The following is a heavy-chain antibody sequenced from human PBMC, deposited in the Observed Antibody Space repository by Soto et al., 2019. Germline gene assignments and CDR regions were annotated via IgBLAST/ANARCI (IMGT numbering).Heavy chain of an antibody. J-gene: IGHJ6*02. D-gene: IGHD6-13*01. CDR2: IYYSGST. CDR1: DGSSSNLY. Sequence: SEILSLTWTVSDGSSSNLYWSWIRKIILEGLEWIGYIYYSGSTNYNPSLKSRVTISVDTSKNQFSLKLSSVTAADTAVYYCASSNIAAAGFYYYGMDVWGRGTTVTVSS. CDR3: ASSNIAAAGFYYYGMDV. V-gene: IGHV4-59*11.